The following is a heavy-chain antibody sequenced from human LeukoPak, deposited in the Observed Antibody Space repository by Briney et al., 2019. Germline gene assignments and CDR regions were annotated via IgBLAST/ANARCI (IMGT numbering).Heavy chain of an antibody. J-gene: IGHJ5*02. CDR3: AKDRMRDTAVVLGPWFDP. D-gene: IGHD5-18*01. CDR1: GFTFSSYA. V-gene: IGHV3-23*01. CDR2: ISGSGGST. Sequence: PGGSLRLSCAASGFTFSSYAMSWVRQAPGKGLEWVSAISGSGGSTYYADSVKGRFTISRDNSKNTLYLQMNSLRAEDTAVYYCAKDRMRDTAVVLGPWFDPWGQGTLVTVSS.